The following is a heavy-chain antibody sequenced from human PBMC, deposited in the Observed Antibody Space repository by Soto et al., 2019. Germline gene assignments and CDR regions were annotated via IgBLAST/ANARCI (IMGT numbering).Heavy chain of an antibody. D-gene: IGHD4-17*01. CDR1: GGSISSYY. Sequence: PSETLSLTCRVSGGSISSYYWSWIRQPPGKGLEWIAYVYHSGSTNYNPSLKSRVTISVDTSKDQFSLKLSSVTAADTAVYYCARWTDYEYFQHWGQGTLVTVSS. CDR2: VYHSGST. V-gene: IGHV4-59*01. J-gene: IGHJ1*01. CDR3: ARWTDYEYFQH.